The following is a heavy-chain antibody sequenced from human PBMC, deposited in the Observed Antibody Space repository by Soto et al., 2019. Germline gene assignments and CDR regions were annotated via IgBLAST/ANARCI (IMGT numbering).Heavy chain of an antibody. J-gene: IGHJ5*02. V-gene: IGHV3-30*18. CDR2: ISYAGSNK. Sequence: QVQLVESGGGVVQPGRSLRLSCAASGFTFSSYAMHWVRQAPGKGLEWVAVISYAGSNKYYADSVKGRFTISRDNSKNALYLQMNSLRAEDTAVYYCAKNRGDFWSGYSNTYNWFDPWGQGTLVTVSS. CDR1: GFTFSSYA. CDR3: AKNRGDFWSGYSNTYNWFDP. D-gene: IGHD3-3*01.